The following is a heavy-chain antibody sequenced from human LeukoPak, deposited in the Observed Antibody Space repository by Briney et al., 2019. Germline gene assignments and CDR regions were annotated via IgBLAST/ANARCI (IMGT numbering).Heavy chain of an antibody. V-gene: IGHV7-4-1*02. J-gene: IGHJ5*02. D-gene: IGHD1-26*01. CDR2: INTNTGNP. Sequence: ASVKVSCKASGYTFTSYAINWMRRAPGQGLEWMGWINTNTGNPAYAQGFTGRFVFSLDTSVSTAYLQISSLKAEDTAVYYCARGAVGAPGVNWFDPWGQGTLVTVSS. CDR1: GYTFTSYA. CDR3: ARGAVGAPGVNWFDP.